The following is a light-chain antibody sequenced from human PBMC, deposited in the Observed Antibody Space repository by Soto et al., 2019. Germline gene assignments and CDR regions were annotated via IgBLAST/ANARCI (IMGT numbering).Light chain of an antibody. V-gene: IGKV1D-12*01. CDR2: TAS. J-gene: IGKJ5*01. CDR3: QQAYSFPIT. Sequence: DIQVTQSPSSVSASVGDRVTITCRASQDIAGFLAWYQHKPGRAPALLIRTASSLQSGVPSRFSGSGSGTDFTLTINSLQPEDSATYYCQQAYSFPITFGQGTRLDI. CDR1: QDIAGF.